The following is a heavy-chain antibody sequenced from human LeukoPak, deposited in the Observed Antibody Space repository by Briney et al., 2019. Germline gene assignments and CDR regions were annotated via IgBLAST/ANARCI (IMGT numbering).Heavy chain of an antibody. CDR1: GGSISSGGYS. Sequence: SQTLSLTCAVSGGSISSGGYSWSWIRQPPGKGLEWIGYIYHSGSIYYNPSLKSRVTISVDRSENQFSLKLSSVTAADTAVYYCARGPRSYMVDYWGQGTLVTVSS. CDR3: ARGPRSYMVDY. D-gene: IGHD1-26*01. CDR2: IYHSGSI. J-gene: IGHJ4*02. V-gene: IGHV4-30-2*01.